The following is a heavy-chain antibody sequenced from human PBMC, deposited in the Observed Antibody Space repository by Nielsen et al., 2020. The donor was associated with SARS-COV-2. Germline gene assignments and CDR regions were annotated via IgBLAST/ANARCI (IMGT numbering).Heavy chain of an antibody. D-gene: IGHD3-22*01. Sequence: SETLSLTCAVYGGSFSDYYWTWIRQAPGKGLEWIGEINHSGSTNYNPSLKSRVTISVDTSKNQFSLRLSSVTAADTAVYYCAREKFYYDTSNRPYNWFDPWGQGTLVTVSS. CDR3: AREKFYYDTSNRPYNWFDP. CDR2: INHSGST. V-gene: IGHV4-34*01. CDR1: GGSFSDYY. J-gene: IGHJ5*02.